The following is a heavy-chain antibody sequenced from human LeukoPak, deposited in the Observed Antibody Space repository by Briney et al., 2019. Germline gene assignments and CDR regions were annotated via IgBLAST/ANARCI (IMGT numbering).Heavy chain of an antibody. CDR2: IYNSGSS. CDR1: GGSISSYY. CDR3: AMATTKKGDDFDI. Sequence: SETLSLTCTVSGGSISSYYWSWIRQPPGKGLEWIGYIYNSGSSNNNPSRKSRVTTSVDTCKNQFVLKLSSVTAADTAVYYCAMATTKKGDDFDIWGQGKMVTVS. D-gene: IGHD5-12*01. V-gene: IGHV4-59*08. J-gene: IGHJ3*02.